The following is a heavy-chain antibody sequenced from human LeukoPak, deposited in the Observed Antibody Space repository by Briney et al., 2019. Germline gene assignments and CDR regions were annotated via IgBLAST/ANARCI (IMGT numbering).Heavy chain of an antibody. Sequence: PGRSLRLSYAASGFTFSSYGMHWVRQAPGKGLEWVAVIWYDGSNKYYADSVKGRFTISRDNSKNTLYLQMNSLRAEDTAVYYCARDNVAVAGTFDYWGQGTLVTVSS. J-gene: IGHJ4*02. D-gene: IGHD6-19*01. V-gene: IGHV3-33*01. CDR2: IWYDGSNK. CDR1: GFTFSSYG. CDR3: ARDNVAVAGTFDY.